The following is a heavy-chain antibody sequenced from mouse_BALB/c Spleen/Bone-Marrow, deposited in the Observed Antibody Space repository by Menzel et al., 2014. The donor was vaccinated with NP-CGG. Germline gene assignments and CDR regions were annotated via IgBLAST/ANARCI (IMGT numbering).Heavy chain of an antibody. D-gene: IGHD2-4*01. J-gene: IGHJ3*01. V-gene: IGHV1-7*01. CDR2: INPSTGYT. CDR3: ARDDYDAIAY. Sequence: QVQLQQSGAELAKPGASVKMSCKASGYTFTSYWMHWVKQRPGQGLEWIGYINPSTGYTEYNQEFKDKATLTAVKSSTTAYMQLRSLTSEDSAVYYCARDDYDAIAYWGQGTLVTVSA. CDR1: GYTFTSYW.